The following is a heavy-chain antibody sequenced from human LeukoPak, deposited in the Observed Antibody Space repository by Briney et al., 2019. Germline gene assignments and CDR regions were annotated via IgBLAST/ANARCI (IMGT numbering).Heavy chain of an antibody. CDR1: GGSISSSSYY. Sequence: SETLSLTCTVSGGSISSSSYYWGWIRQPPGKGLEWIGYIYYSGSTNYNPSLKSRVTISVDTSKNQFSLKLSSVTAADTAVYYCAAREDGAAAVDYWGQGTLVTVSS. V-gene: IGHV4-61*05. CDR3: AAREDGAAAVDY. D-gene: IGHD6-13*01. CDR2: IYYSGST. J-gene: IGHJ4*02.